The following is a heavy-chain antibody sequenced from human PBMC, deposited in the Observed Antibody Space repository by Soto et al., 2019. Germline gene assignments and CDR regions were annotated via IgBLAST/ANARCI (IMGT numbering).Heavy chain of an antibody. CDR1: GYTLTELS. V-gene: IGHV1-24*01. CDR2: FDPEDGET. D-gene: IGHD3-3*01. J-gene: IGHJ3*02. CDR3: ATRTIFGVVTLYAFDI. Sequence: GASVKVSCKVSGYTLTELSMHWVRQAPGKGLEWMGGFDPEDGETIYEQKFQGRVTMTEDTSTDTAYMELSSLRSEDTAVYYCATRTIFGVVTLYAFDIWGQGTMVTVSS.